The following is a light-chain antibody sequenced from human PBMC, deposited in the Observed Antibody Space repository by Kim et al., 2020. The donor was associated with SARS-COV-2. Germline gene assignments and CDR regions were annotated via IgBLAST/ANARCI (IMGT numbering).Light chain of an antibody. J-gene: IGKJ2*01. Sequence: SASVGDSVTITCRASRSISTSLHWYQHIPGKAPKFLIYAVSSLQSGVPSRFSGSGSGTDFTLTINSLQPEDFATYYCQQTYSVPNTFGQGTKLEI. CDR1: RSISTS. CDR2: AVS. CDR3: QQTYSVPNT. V-gene: IGKV1-39*01.